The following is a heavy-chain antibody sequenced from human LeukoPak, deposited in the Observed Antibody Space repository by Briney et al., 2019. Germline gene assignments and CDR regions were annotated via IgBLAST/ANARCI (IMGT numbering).Heavy chain of an antibody. CDR1: GGTFSSYA. CDR3: ARLDEYSSSSRYYGMDV. V-gene: IGHV1-69*13. D-gene: IGHD6-6*01. Sequence: SVKVSCKASGGTFSSYAISWVRQAPGQGLEWMGGIIPIFGTANYAQKFQGRVTITADESASTAYMELSSLRSEDTAVYYCARLDEYSSSSRYYGMDVWGQGTTVTVSS. CDR2: IIPIFGTA. J-gene: IGHJ6*02.